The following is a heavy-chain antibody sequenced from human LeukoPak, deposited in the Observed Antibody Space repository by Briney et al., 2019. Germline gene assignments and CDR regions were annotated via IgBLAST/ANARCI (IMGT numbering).Heavy chain of an antibody. Sequence: ASVKVSCKTSGYIFSNYYMHWVRQAPGQGLEWMGWINPNSGGTNYAQKFQGRVTMTRDTSISTAYMELSRLRSDDTAVYYCARDYYGSGSYYNAPKDWGQGTLVTVSS. CDR1: GYIFSNYY. CDR2: INPNSGGT. V-gene: IGHV1-2*02. CDR3: ARDYYGSGSYYNAPKD. D-gene: IGHD3-10*01. J-gene: IGHJ4*02.